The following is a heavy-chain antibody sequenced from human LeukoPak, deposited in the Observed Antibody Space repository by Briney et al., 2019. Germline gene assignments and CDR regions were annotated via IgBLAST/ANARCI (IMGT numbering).Heavy chain of an antibody. CDR3: ATVLHTSMTTWAAFDT. J-gene: IGHJ3*02. CDR2: LSASGGGT. D-gene: IGHD3-16*01. Sequence: PGGSLRLSCAASGLTFSNFAMTWVRQTPGKELEWVSALSASGGGTFYAPSVKGRFTISRDNSKNTVSLQMNSLRAEDTALYYCATVLHTSMTTWAAFDTWGQGTMVTVSS. V-gene: IGHV3-23*01. CDR1: GLTFSNFA.